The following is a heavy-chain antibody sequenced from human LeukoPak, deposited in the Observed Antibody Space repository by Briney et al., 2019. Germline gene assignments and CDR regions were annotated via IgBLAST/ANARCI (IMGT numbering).Heavy chain of an antibody. V-gene: IGHV1-2*02. CDR3: ARSMEGYSYAYYFDY. Sequence: ASLKVSCKTSGYTFTGYYVNWVRQAPGQGLEWMGWVNPDNGVTHFSQKFQGRVTMTRDTSISTAYMELNRLTSDDTAVYYCARSMEGYSYAYYFDYWGQGTLVTVSS. J-gene: IGHJ4*02. D-gene: IGHD5-18*01. CDR2: VNPDNGVT. CDR1: GYTFTGYY.